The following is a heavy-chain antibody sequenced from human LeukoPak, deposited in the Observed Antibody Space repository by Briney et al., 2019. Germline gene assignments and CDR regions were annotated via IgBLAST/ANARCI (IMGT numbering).Heavy chain of an antibody. J-gene: IGHJ4*02. CDR3: ARSTEWFADY. CDR1: RFAFSVYS. CDR2: ITSDRNTI. Sequence: GGSLRLSCAASRFAFSVYSMNWVRQAPGKGLEWISYITSDRNTIYYADSVRGRFTISRDNAKKSVYLEVSNLRADDTAMYYCARSTEWFADYWGQGTLVTVSS. D-gene: IGHD3-3*01. V-gene: IGHV3-48*01.